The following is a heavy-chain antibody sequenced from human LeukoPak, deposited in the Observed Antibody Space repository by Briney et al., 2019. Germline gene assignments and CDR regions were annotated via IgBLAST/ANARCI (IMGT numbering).Heavy chain of an antibody. CDR3: ARIAGPITGTRGPNWFDP. D-gene: IGHD1/OR15-1a*01. V-gene: IGHV1-2*02. J-gene: IGHJ5*02. Sequence: ASVKVSFKASGYTFTGYYMHWVRQAPGQGLELMGWINPNSGGTNYAQKFQGRVTMTRDTSISTDYMELSRLRSDDTAVYYCARIAGPITGTRGPNWFDPWGQGTLVTVSS. CDR2: INPNSGGT. CDR1: GYTFTGYY.